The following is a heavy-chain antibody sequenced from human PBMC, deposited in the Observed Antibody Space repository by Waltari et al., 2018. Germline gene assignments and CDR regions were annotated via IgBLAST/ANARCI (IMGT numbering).Heavy chain of an antibody. V-gene: IGHV4-30-4*08. CDR3: ARGNGVVNFNPDY. CDR2: IYYRGST. CDR1: GGSISSGDYY. D-gene: IGHD3-3*01. J-gene: IGHJ4*02. Sequence: QVQLQESGPGLVKPSQTLSLTCTVSGGSISSGDYYWSWIRQPPGKGLEWIGYIYYRGSTYYNPSLKSRVTISVDTSKNQFSLKLSSVTAADTAVYYCARGNGVVNFNPDYWGQGTLVTVSS.